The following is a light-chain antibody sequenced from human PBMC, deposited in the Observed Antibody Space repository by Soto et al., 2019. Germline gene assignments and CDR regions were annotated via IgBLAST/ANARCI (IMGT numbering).Light chain of an antibody. CDR3: LQGTHWPYT. CDR1: QTLVHGDGNTY. Sequence: DVVMTESPLSLSVTLGQPASISCKSSQTLVHGDGNTYLHWFQQRPGHSPRRLIYYVSNRDSGVPDRFSGSGSVTDFTLKISRVEAEDVGLYFCLQGTHWPYTFGQGTRLEI. CDR2: YVS. J-gene: IGKJ2*01. V-gene: IGKV2-30*02.